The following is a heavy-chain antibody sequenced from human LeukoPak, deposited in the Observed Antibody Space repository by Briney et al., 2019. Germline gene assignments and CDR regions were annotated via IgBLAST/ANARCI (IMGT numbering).Heavy chain of an antibody. CDR2: IYTSGST. CDR1: GGSISSYY. CDR3: ARDGSGSRAFDY. J-gene: IGHJ4*02. Sequence: SSETLSLTCRASGGSISSYYWSWIRQPAGKGLEWIGRIYTSGSTNYTPSLKSRFTISVDKSNNPFSLDLTSVTAADTAVYYCARDGSGSRAFDYWGQGTLVTVFS. D-gene: IGHD2-15*01. V-gene: IGHV4-4*07.